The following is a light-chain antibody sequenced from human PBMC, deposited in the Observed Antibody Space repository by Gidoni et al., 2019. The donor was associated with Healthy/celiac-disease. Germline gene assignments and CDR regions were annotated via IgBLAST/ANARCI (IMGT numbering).Light chain of an antibody. V-gene: IGKV1-39*01. CDR3: QQSYSTPLX. J-gene: IGKJ4*01. Sequence: DIKMTQSPSSLSASVGDRVTITCRASQSISSYLNWYQQKPGKAPKLLIYAASSLQSGVPSRFSGSGSGTDFTLTISSLQPEDFATYYCQQSYSTPLXXXGGTKVEIK. CDR1: QSISSY. CDR2: AAS.